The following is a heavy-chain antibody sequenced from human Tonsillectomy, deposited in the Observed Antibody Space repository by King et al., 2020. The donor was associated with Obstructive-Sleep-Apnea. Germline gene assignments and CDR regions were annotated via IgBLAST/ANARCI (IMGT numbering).Heavy chain of an antibody. J-gene: IGHJ4*02. CDR1: GFTFSSYG. CDR3: AKDSADYVGGTLDY. CDR2: IRYDASNK. V-gene: IGHV3-30*02. D-gene: IGHD4-23*01. Sequence: VQLVESGGGVVQAGRSLRLSCAASGFTFSSYGMHCVLQAPGKGLEWVAFIRYDASNKYYADSVKVRFTIYRDNSKNTLLLQMNSLSAEDTAVYYCAKDSADYVGGTLDYWGQGTLVTVSS.